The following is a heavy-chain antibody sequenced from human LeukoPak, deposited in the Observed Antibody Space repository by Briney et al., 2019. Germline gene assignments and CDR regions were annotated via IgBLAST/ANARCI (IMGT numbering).Heavy chain of an antibody. Sequence: ASVKVSCKASGGTFSSQAISWVRQAPGQGLEWMGGIIPIFGTANYAQKFQGKVTITTDESTSTAHMELSSLRSEDTAVYYCATGLGGDSKVYWGQGTLVTVSS. J-gene: IGHJ4*02. CDR2: IIPIFGTA. V-gene: IGHV1-69*05. CDR1: GGTFSSQA. CDR3: ATGLGGDSKVY. D-gene: IGHD4-17*01.